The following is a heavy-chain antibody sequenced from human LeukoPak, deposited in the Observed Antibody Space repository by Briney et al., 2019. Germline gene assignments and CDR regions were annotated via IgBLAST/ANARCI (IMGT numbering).Heavy chain of an antibody. CDR1: GISFGGSW. CDR3: ATGRLQPAH. J-gene: IGHJ4*02. CDR2: IKEDGSEK. D-gene: IGHD2-2*01. V-gene: IGHV3-7*01. Sequence: GGSLRLSCVVSGISFGGSWMTWVRQAPGRGLESVANIKEDGSEKYFVDSVKGRFTISRDNAKNSVFLQMNSLRAEDTAVYYCATGRLQPAHWGQGTRVTVSS.